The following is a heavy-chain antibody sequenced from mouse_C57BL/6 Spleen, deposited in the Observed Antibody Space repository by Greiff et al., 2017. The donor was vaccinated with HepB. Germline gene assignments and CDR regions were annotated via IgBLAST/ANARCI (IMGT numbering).Heavy chain of an antibody. Sequence: QVQLKQPGAELVMPGASVKLSCKASGYTFTSYWMHWVKQRPGQGLEWIGEIDPSDSYTNYNQKFKGKSTLTVDKSSSTAYMQLSSLTSEDSTVYYCARRGGYYYGSSYVDYWGQGTTLTVSS. CDR3: ARRGGYYYGSSYVDY. V-gene: IGHV1-69*01. J-gene: IGHJ2*01. CDR1: GYTFTSYW. D-gene: IGHD1-1*01. CDR2: IDPSDSYT.